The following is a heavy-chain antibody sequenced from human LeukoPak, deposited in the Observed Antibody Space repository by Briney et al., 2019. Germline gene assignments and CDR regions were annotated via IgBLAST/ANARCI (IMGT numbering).Heavy chain of an antibody. V-gene: IGHV1-18*01. CDR3: GRWRESSNWPPGYLQH. D-gene: IGHD4-11*01. Sequence: ASVKVSCKASGFTFTSFGFSWVRQAPGQGLEWMGWISAYNGNTNYAQNLQGRVTMTTDASTSTVYMELRSLRSDDTAMYYCGRWRESSNWPPGYLQHWGQGTLVIVSP. CDR1: GFTFTSFG. CDR2: ISAYNGNT. J-gene: IGHJ1*01.